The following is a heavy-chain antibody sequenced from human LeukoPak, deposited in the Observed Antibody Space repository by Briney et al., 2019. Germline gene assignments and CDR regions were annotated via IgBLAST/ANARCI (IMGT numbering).Heavy chain of an antibody. CDR3: ARDRHLWFGGNYYYGMAV. CDR1: GFTLSSYW. D-gene: IGHD3-10*01. CDR2: INSDGTST. Sequence: AGGSLRLSCAASGFTLSSYWMHWVRHAPGKGLVWGSRINSDGTSTSYADSVQRPFPISRDNAQNTLYLQMTSLTAEDTAVYYCARDRHLWFGGNYYYGMAVWGQGTTVTVSS. V-gene: IGHV3-74*01. J-gene: IGHJ6*02.